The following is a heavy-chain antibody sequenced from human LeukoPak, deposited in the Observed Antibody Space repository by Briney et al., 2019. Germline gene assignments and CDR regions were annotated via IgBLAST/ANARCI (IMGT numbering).Heavy chain of an antibody. CDR3: ARGFGRYLPPGNDAFDI. CDR1: GFTFSSYG. CDR2: ISYDGSNK. V-gene: IGHV3-30*03. D-gene: IGHD3-9*01. Sequence: PGGSLRLSCVASGFTFSSYGMHWVRQAPGKGLEWVAVISYDGSNKYYADSVKGRFTISRDNSKNTLYLQMNSLRAEDTAVYYCARGFGRYLPPGNDAFDIWGLGTMVTVSS. J-gene: IGHJ3*02.